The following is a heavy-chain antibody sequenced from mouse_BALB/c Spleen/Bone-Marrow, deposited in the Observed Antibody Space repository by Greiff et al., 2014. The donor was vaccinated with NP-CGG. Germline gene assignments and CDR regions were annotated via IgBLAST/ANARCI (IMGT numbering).Heavy chain of an antibody. CDR2: ISPAIDHI. Sequence: VQLQQSDAELVKPGASVKISCKASGYTFTDRAIHWVKQKPEQGLEWIGYISPAIDHIQYNEKFKDKATLTADKSSSTAYMQLNSLTSEDSAVYFCKRGPKGGYAMDYWGQGTSVTVSS. V-gene: IGHV1S53*02. CDR3: KRGPKGGYAMDY. D-gene: IGHD1-3*01. J-gene: IGHJ4*01. CDR1: GYTFTDRA.